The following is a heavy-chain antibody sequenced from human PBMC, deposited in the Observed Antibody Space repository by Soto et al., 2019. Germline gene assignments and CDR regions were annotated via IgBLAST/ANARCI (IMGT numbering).Heavy chain of an antibody. Sequence: QVQLVQSGGEVKKPGASVKVSCKPSGYTFTNYVISWVRRAPGQGLEWMGWISPFNGHTKYAQKFQGRVTRTTDTSTSTAYMELRSLIYDDTAVYYCARDAGSESYLAYWGQGTLVTVSS. V-gene: IGHV1-18*01. J-gene: IGHJ4*02. D-gene: IGHD1-26*01. CDR3: ARDAGSESYLAY. CDR2: ISPFNGHT. CDR1: GYTFTNYV.